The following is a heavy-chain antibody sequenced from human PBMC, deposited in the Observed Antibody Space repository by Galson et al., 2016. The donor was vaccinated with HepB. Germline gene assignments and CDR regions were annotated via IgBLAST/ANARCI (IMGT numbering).Heavy chain of an antibody. CDR2: IDWNDEK. CDR3: ARVYGRSPPY. Sequence: PALVKPTQTLTLTCTFSGFSLTTSGMCVSWIRRPPGKALEWLARIDWNDEKDYNTSLKTRLSISGDTSKNQVVLTMTNMDPVDTATYYCARVYGRSPPYWGQGTLVTVSS. J-gene: IGHJ1*01. D-gene: IGHD3-10*01. CDR1: GFSLTTSGMC. V-gene: IGHV2-70*11.